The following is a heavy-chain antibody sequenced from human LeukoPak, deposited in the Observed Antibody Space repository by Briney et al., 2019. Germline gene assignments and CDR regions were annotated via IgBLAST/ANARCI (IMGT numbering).Heavy chain of an antibody. Sequence: ASVKVSCKASRYTFTDYYMHWVRQAPGQGLEWMGWINPKSGETRYEQNFQGRVTMTRDTSTTTAYMELSRLRSDDTAVYYCAREAGDNTYNVWGQGTMVTVSS. CDR2: INPKSGET. V-gene: IGHV1-2*02. CDR1: RYTFTDYY. J-gene: IGHJ3*01. CDR3: AREAGDNTYNV. D-gene: IGHD7-27*01.